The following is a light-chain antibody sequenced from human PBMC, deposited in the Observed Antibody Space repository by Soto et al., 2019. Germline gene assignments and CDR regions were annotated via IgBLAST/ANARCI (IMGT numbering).Light chain of an antibody. V-gene: IGKV1-5*03. Sequence: DIQMTQYPSTLSASVGDRVTITCRASQSISIWLAWYQQKPGQAPKLLIYKASDLQSGISSRFSGSGSGTEFTLTISSLQPDDYATYYCQQYKVYPYIFGQGTKLE. CDR3: QQYKVYPYI. CDR2: KAS. J-gene: IGKJ2*01. CDR1: QSISIW.